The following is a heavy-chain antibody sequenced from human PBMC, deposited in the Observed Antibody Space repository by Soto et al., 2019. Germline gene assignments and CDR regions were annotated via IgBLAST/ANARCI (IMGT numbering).Heavy chain of an antibody. J-gene: IGHJ4*02. CDR2: IYHSGNT. D-gene: IGHD4-17*01. CDR1: GGSISSGGYY. V-gene: IGHV4-31*03. Sequence: QVQLQASGPGLVKPSQTLSLTCIVSGGSISSGGYYWSSIRQHPGKGPEWIGYIYHSGNTYFTPSLKGRVRISRDTSKTESPLTLSSATAADTAVYYCARVRRSGKNGDYSRALDSWGQGTLVSVPS. CDR3: ARVRRSGKNGDYSRALDS.